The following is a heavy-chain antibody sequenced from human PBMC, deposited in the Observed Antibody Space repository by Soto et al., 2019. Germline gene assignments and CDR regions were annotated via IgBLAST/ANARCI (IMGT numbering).Heavy chain of an antibody. CDR3: ARGIAARNYYYYYMDV. CDR2: IYYSGST. Sequence: KPSETLSLTCTVSGGSISSSSYYWGWIRQPPGKGLEWIGSIYYSGSTYYNPSLKSRVTISVDTSKNQFSLKLSSVTAADTAVYYCARGIAARNYYYYYMDVWGKGTTVTVSS. V-gene: IGHV4-39*01. D-gene: IGHD6-13*01. J-gene: IGHJ6*03. CDR1: GGSISSSSYY.